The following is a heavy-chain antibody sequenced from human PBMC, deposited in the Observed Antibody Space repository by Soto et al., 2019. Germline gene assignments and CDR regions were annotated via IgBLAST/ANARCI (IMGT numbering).Heavy chain of an antibody. CDR3: ATPYLNYAY. D-gene: IGHD3-16*01. CDR2: VFPSASDT. J-gene: IGHJ4*02. V-gene: IGHV5-51*01. CDR1: GYSFSRYW. Sequence: PXXSLKISFKGSGYSFSRYWVWWVRQMPGKGLEWMGIVFPSASDTKYRPSFQGQVTISAALSISTAYLTWSSLKASDPAIYYCATPYLNYAYWGQGPLVTSPQ.